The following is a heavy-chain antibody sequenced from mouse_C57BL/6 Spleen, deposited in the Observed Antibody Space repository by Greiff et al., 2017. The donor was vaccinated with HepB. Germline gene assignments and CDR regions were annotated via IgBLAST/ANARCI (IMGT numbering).Heavy chain of an antibody. CDR1: GYTFTDYN. Sequence: EVKLMESGPELVKPGASVKMSCKASGYTFTDYNMHWVKQSHGKSLEWIGYINPNNGGTSYNQKFKGKATLTVNKSSSTAYMELRSLTSEDSAVYYCARWGLLRYFDYWGQGTTLTVSS. CDR3: ARWGLLRYFDY. J-gene: IGHJ2*01. D-gene: IGHD1-1*01. CDR2: INPNNGGT. V-gene: IGHV1-22*01.